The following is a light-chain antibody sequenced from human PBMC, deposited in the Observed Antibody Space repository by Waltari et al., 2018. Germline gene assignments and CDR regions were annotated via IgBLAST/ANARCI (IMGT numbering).Light chain of an antibody. V-gene: IGLV2-8*01. CDR2: EVS. CDR1: SSDGGAHNY. CDR3: FSYAGSNNLV. J-gene: IGLJ2*01. Sequence: QSALTQPPSASGSPGQSVTISCTGTSSDGGAHNYASWYQQHPDKTPPLMIFEVSQRPSGVPDRFSGSKSGNTASLTVSGLQAEDEADYYCFSYAGSNNLVFGGGTKLTVL.